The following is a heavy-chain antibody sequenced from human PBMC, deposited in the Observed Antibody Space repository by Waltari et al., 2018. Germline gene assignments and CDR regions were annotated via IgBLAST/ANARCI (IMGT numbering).Heavy chain of an antibody. CDR3: ARGDFVVVPAAPGGYYYYSMDV. D-gene: IGHD2-2*01. CDR1: VGSISSSIW. V-gene: IGHV4-4*02. J-gene: IGHJ6*02. CDR2: IYHSGST. Sequence: QVQLQESGPGLVKPSGTLSLTCPVSVGSISSSIWWIWVRQPPGQVLEWIGEIYHSGSTNYNPSLKSRVTISVDKSKNQFSLKLSSVTAADTAVYYCARGDFVVVPAAPGGYYYYSMDVWGQGTTVTVSS.